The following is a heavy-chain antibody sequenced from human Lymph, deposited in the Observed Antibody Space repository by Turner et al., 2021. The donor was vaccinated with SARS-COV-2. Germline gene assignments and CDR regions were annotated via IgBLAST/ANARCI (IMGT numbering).Heavy chain of an antibody. J-gene: IGHJ3*02. Sequence: QVQLVQSGAAVKKPGSSVTVSCKASGGTFSSYAISWVRQAPGQGLEWMGGIIPIFGTGNYAQKFQGRVTITADESTSTAYMELSSLRSEDMAVYYCARDTAVAGTLGAFDIWGQGTMVTVSS. CDR1: GGTFSSYA. V-gene: IGHV1-69*01. D-gene: IGHD6-19*01. CDR2: IIPIFGTG. CDR3: ARDTAVAGTLGAFDI.